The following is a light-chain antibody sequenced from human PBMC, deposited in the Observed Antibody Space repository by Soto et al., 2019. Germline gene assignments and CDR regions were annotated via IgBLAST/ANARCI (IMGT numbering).Light chain of an antibody. V-gene: IGLV2-14*01. J-gene: IGLJ3*02. CDR2: EVT. Sequence: QSALTQPASVSGSLGQSITISCTGTSSDVGGYIYVSWYQQHPGKVPKLLICEVTNRPSGVSNRFSGSKSGNTASLTISGLQAEDEADYYCSSYTSTSQGVFGGGTKLTVL. CDR3: SSYTSTSQGV. CDR1: SSDVGGYIY.